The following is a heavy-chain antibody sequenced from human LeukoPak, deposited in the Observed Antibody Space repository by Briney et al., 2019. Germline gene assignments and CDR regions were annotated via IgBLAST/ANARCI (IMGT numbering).Heavy chain of an antibody. CDR1: GYTFTSYE. CDR2: MNPNSGDT. CDR3: ARGLAVAGTGY. D-gene: IGHD6-13*01. V-gene: IGHV1-8*01. J-gene: IGHJ4*02. Sequence: ASVNVSCKASGYTFTSYEVNWVRQATGQGLEWMGWMNPNSGDTGYAQKFQGRVTMTRDTSISTAYMELSSLRSEDTAVYYCARGLAVAGTGYWGQGTLVTVSS.